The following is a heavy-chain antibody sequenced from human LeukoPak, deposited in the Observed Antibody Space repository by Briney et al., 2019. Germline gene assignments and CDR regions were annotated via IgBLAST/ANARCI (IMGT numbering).Heavy chain of an antibody. CDR2: IYYSGST. J-gene: IGHJ3*02. CDR1: GGSISSYY. V-gene: IGHV4-59*01. CDR3: ARDIKYDYVWGSYRYGSFDI. D-gene: IGHD3-16*02. Sequence: PSETLSLTCTVSGGSISSYYWSWIRQPPGKGLEWIGYIYYSGSTNYNPSLKSRVTISVDTSKNQFSLKLSSVTAADTAVYYCARDIKYDYVWGSYRYGSFDIWGQGTMVTVSS.